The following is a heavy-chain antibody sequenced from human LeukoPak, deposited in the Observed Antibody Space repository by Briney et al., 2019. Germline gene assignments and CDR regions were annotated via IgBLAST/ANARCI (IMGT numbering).Heavy chain of an antibody. CDR3: ARGLATRPVRRAGGDAFDI. V-gene: IGHV4-30-4*01. J-gene: IGHJ3*02. CDR1: GGSISSGDYY. D-gene: IGHD2-15*01. CDR2: IYYSGST. Sequence: SETLSLTCTVSGGSISSGDYYWSWIRQPPGKGLEWIGYIYYSGSTYYNPSLKSRVTISVDTSKNQFSLKLSSVTAADTAVYYCARGLATRPVRRAGGDAFDIWGQGTMVTVSS.